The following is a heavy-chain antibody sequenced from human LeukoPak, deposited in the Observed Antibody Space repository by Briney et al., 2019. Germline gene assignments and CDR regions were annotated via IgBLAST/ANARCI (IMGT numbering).Heavy chain of an antibody. D-gene: IGHD3-3*01. CDR1: GGSISSSSYY. V-gene: IGHV4-39*01. J-gene: IGHJ4*02. CDR3: ASSFWGGYRWGVDY. CDR2: IYYSGST. Sequence: SETLSLTCTVSGGSISSSSYYWGWIRQPPGKGLEWIGSIYYSGSTYYNPSLKSRVTISVDTSKNQFSLKLSSVTAADTAVYYCASSFWGGYRWGVDYWGQGTLVTVSS.